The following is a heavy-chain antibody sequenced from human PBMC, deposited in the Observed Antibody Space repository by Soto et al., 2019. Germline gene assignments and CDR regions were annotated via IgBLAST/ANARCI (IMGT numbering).Heavy chain of an antibody. Sequence: QITLKESGPTLVKPTQTLTLTCTFSGFSLSTSGVGVGWIRQPPGKALECLALIYWDDDKRYSPSLKSRLTITKDTSKTQVVLTMTNMDPVDTATYYCARLGYCISTSCYVINWFDPWGQGTLVTVSS. J-gene: IGHJ5*02. CDR1: GFSLSTSGVG. CDR2: IYWDDDK. CDR3: ARLGYCISTSCYVINWFDP. D-gene: IGHD2-2*01. V-gene: IGHV2-5*02.